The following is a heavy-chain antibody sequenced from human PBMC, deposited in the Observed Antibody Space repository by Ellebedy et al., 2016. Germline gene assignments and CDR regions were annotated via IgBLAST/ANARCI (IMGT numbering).Heavy chain of an antibody. V-gene: IGHV3-23*01. J-gene: IGHJ4*02. CDR1: GFAFRNFF. Sequence: GESLKISXVASGFAFRNFFITWVRQAPGGGLEWVSTISGGGDITASADSVKGRFTISRDNSRNTLYLQMNSLRAEDTAVYYCYYGHYSGSWGQGTLVTVSS. CDR2: ISGGGDIT. D-gene: IGHD4-17*01. CDR3: YYGHYSGS.